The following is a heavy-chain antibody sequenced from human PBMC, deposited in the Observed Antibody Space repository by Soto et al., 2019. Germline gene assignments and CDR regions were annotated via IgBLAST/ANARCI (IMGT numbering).Heavy chain of an antibody. J-gene: IGHJ6*02. D-gene: IGHD6-6*01. V-gene: IGHV1-69*13. Sequence: SVKVSCKASGGTFSSYAISWVRQAPGQGLEWMGGIIPIFGTANYAQKFQGRVTITADESTSTAYMELSSLRSEGTAVYYCARAKGIAARLYYYYYGMDVWGQGTTVTVSS. CDR1: GGTFSSYA. CDR3: ARAKGIAARLYYYYYGMDV. CDR2: IIPIFGTA.